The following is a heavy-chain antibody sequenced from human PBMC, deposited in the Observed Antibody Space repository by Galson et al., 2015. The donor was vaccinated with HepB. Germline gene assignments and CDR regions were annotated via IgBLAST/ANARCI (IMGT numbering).Heavy chain of an antibody. CDR1: GFFFRTYA. D-gene: IGHD7-27*01. J-gene: IGHJ2*01. V-gene: IGHV3-23*01. CDR2: ISDSGTST. CDR3: ATSVRDWGSTFWYLSV. Sequence: SLRLSCAASGFFFRTYAMSWVRQAPGKGLEWVSGISDSGTSTFYADSLRGRFTISRDNSKNTLFLQMNSLRVEDTAIYYCATSVRDWGSTFWYLSVWGRGTLVTASS.